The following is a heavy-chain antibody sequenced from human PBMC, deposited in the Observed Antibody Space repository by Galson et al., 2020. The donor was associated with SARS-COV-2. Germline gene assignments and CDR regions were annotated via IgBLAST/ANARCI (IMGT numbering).Heavy chain of an antibody. J-gene: IGHJ6*02. CDR2: IYTSGST. V-gene: IGHV4-4*07. D-gene: IGHD3-9*01. CDR3: ARDGVYDILTGPEGYYGMDV. Sequence: SQTLSLTCTVSGGSISSYYWSWIRQPAGKGLEWIGRIYTSGSTNYNPSLKSRVTMSVDTSKNQFSLKLSSVTAADTAVYYCARDGVYDILTGPEGYYGMDVWGQGTTVTVSS. CDR1: GGSISSYY.